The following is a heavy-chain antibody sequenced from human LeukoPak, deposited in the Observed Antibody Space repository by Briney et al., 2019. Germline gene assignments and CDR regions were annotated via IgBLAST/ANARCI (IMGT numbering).Heavy chain of an antibody. V-gene: IGHV3-23*01. Sequence: GGSLRLSCAASGFTFSTYTMYWVRHPPGKRLEWVSIIGNNGGGIHYADSVKGRFTITRDNFKNALYLQMNSLRVEDTAVYYCAIDPNWGTHSWGQGVLVTVSS. CDR2: IGNNGGGI. D-gene: IGHD7-27*01. J-gene: IGHJ4*02. CDR3: AIDPNWGTHS. CDR1: GFTFSTYT.